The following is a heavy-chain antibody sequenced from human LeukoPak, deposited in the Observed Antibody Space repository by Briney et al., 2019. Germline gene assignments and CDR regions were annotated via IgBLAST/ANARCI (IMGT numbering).Heavy chain of an antibody. CDR1: GYTFTSYY. Sequence: GASVKVSCKASGYTFTSYYMHWVRQAPGQGLEWMGIINPNAGTTSYAQKFQGRVTMTRDTSISTAYMELSRLRSDDTAVYYCARESAYGSGSYYIVWGQGSLVTVSS. J-gene: IGHJ4*02. CDR2: INPNAGTT. D-gene: IGHD3-10*01. V-gene: IGHV1-46*01. CDR3: ARESAYGSGSYYIV.